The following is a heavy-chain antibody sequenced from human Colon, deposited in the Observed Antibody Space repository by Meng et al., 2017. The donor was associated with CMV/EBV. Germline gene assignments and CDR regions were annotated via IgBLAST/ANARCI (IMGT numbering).Heavy chain of an antibody. CDR3: ASYGSGTSSIFDY. D-gene: IGHD3-10*01. Sequence: CKGSGHTFADYYMHWVRQAPGQGPEWMGRINPNSGGSNYAEMFQGRVTLTRDTSINTVYMELSSLRSDDTAVYYCASYGSGTSSIFDYWGQGTLVTVSS. CDR2: INPNSGGS. V-gene: IGHV1-2*06. CDR1: GHTFADYY. J-gene: IGHJ4*02.